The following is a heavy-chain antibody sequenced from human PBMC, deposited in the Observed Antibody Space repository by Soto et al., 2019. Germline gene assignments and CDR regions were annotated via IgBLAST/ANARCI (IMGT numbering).Heavy chain of an antibody. CDR2: LXNSGRX. D-gene: IGHD2-2*01. CDR1: SGSFIGYY. Sequence: XXTLSLTCAVYSGSFIGYYWSWIRQPPGXGLEWIGSLXNSGRXYYNQSLKSRVXISVDTSXTQFSMKLSYVTAADTAVYYCARTCTSCYDHFDYWGKGTLVTVYS. V-gene: IGHV4-34*01. J-gene: IGHJ4*02. CDR3: ARTCTSCYDHFDY.